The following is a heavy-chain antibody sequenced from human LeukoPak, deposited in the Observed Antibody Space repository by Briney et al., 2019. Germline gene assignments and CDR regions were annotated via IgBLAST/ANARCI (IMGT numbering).Heavy chain of an antibody. CDR2: IYYSGST. CDR3: ASYYSSSPSFQH. J-gene: IGHJ1*01. V-gene: IGHV4-59*01. CDR1: GGSISSYY. Sequence: SETLSLTCTVSGGSISSYYWSWIRPPPGKGLEWIGYIYYSGSTNYNPSLKSRVTISVDTSKNQFSLKLSSVTAADTAVYYCASYYSSSPSFQHWGQGTLVTASS. D-gene: IGHD6-13*01.